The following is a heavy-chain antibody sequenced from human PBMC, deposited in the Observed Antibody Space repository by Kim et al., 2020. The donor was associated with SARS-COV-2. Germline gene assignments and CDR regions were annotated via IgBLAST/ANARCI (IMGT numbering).Heavy chain of an antibody. J-gene: IGHJ6*02. CDR3: ATDIVVVPAAITDYYYGMDV. V-gene: IGHV3-30*03. Sequence: GGSLRLSCAASGFTFSSYGMHWVRQAPGKGLEWVAVISYDGSNKYYADSVKGRFTISRDNSKNTLYLQMNSLRAEDTAVYYCATDIVVVPAAITDYYYGMDVWGQGTTVTVSS. CDR2: ISYDGSNK. D-gene: IGHD2-2*02. CDR1: GFTFSSYG.